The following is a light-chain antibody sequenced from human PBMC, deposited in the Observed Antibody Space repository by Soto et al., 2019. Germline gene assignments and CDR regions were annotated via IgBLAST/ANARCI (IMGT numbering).Light chain of an antibody. V-gene: IGKV3-20*01. CDR1: QSVSSSY. J-gene: IGKJ1*01. Sequence: EIVLTQSPGTLSLSPGERATLSCRASQSVSSSYLAWYQQKPGQAPRLLIYGASSRATGTPDRFSGSGSGTDFTLTISRLEPEDFAVYYCQQYGSSPWTFGQGTKV. CDR3: QQYGSSPWT. CDR2: GAS.